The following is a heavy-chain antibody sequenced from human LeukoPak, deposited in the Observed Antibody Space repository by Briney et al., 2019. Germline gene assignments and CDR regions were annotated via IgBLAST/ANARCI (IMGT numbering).Heavy chain of an antibody. D-gene: IGHD3-10*01. J-gene: IGHJ5*02. V-gene: IGHV4-59*01. CDR3: ARAVHYGSGSSYWFDP. Sequence: SETLSLTCTVSGGSISSYYWSWIRQPPGKGLEWIGYIYYSGSTNYNPSLKSRVTISVDTSKNQFSLKLSSVTAADTAVCYCARAVHYGSGSSYWFDPWGQGTLVTVSS. CDR1: GGSISSYY. CDR2: IYYSGST.